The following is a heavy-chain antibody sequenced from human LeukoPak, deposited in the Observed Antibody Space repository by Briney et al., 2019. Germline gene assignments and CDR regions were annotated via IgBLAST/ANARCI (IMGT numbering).Heavy chain of an antibody. CDR1: GYSFTSYW. V-gene: IGHV5-51*01. J-gene: IGHJ3*02. Sequence: GESLKISCKGSGYSFTSYWIGWVRQMPGKGLEWMGIIYPGDSDTRYSPSFQGQVTISADKSISTAYLQWSSLKASDTAMYYCASPNSSSWHPDAFDIWGQGTMVTVSS. CDR3: ASPNSSSWHPDAFDI. D-gene: IGHD6-13*01. CDR2: IYPGDSDT.